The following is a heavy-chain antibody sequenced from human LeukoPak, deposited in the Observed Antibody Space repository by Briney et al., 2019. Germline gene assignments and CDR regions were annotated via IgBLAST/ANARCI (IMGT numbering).Heavy chain of an antibody. V-gene: IGHV3-66*01. CDR3: VPLTDGSVDQ. D-gene: IGHD3-10*01. CDR1: TFTVSTNY. Sequence: GGSLRLSCAASTFTVSTNYMTWVRQAPGKGLEWVSMIYSGGSPYYADSVKGRFTISRDNSKNTLNLQMNSLRVEDTAVYYCVPLTDGSVDQWGQGTLVTVSS. J-gene: IGHJ4*02. CDR2: IYSGGSP.